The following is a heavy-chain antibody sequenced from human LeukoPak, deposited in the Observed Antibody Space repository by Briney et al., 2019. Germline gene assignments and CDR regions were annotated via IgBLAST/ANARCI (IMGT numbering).Heavy chain of an antibody. D-gene: IGHD3-22*01. Sequence: SGGSLRLSCAASGFTFSTYWMHWVRQAPGKGLVWVSRIKSDGSTNYADSVKGRFTISRDNANNTLSLQMNSLRPEDTGVYYCARAPSEIGGYYPEYFRHWGQGTLVTVSS. J-gene: IGHJ1*01. CDR1: GFTFSTYW. CDR3: ARAPSEIGGYYPEYFRH. V-gene: IGHV3-74*01. CDR2: IKSDGST.